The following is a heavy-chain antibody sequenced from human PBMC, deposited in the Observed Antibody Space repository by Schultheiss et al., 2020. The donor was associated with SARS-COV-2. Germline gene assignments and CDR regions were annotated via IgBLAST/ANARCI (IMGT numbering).Heavy chain of an antibody. V-gene: IGHV3-20*04. Sequence: GGSLRLSCAASGFTFDDYGMSWVRQAPGRGLEWVSGISWHSGDLGYADSVKGRFTISRDNSKNTLYLQMNSLRAEDTAVYYCAKGAYYDFWSGYSGYFDYWGQGTLVTVSS. J-gene: IGHJ4*02. D-gene: IGHD3-3*01. CDR3: AKGAYYDFWSGYSGYFDY. CDR2: ISWHSGDL. CDR1: GFTFDDYG.